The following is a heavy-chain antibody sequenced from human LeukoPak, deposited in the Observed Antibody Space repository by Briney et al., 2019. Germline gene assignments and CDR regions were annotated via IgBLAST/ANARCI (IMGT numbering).Heavy chain of an antibody. V-gene: IGHV1-2*02. D-gene: IGHD3-9*01. J-gene: IGHJ5*02. CDR3: ARENYDISTGANWFDP. CDR2: INPNRGDT. CDR1: GYTFSDFY. Sequence: GASVKVSCKASGYTFSDFYIHWVRQAPGQGLEWMGWINPNRGDTNSARNLQGRVTMTRDTSITTAYMELSGLRPDDTAVYYCARENYDISTGANWFDPWGQGTLVTVSS.